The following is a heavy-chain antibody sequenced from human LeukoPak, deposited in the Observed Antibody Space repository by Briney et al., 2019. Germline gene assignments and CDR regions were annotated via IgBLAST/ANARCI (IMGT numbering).Heavy chain of an antibody. Sequence: ASVKVSCKASGYTFTSYDINWVRQATGQGLEWMGWMNPNSGNTGYAQKFQGRVTMTRNTSISTAYMELSSLRAEDTAVYYCANLYDSSGYYLVGAFDIWGQGTMVTVSS. CDR1: GYTFTSYD. J-gene: IGHJ3*02. CDR3: ANLYDSSGYYLVGAFDI. D-gene: IGHD3-22*01. V-gene: IGHV1-8*01. CDR2: MNPNSGNT.